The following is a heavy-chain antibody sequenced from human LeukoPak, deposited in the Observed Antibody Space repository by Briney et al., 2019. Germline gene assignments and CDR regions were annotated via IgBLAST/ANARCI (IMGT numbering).Heavy chain of an antibody. Sequence: SETLSLTCTVSGGSISSGGNYWSWIRQYPGKGLEWIGYIYYSGSTFYNPSLKSRVTISVDTSKNQFSLKLSSVAAADTAVYYCAEGYCSGGSCSPFDPWGQGTLVTVSS. CDR2: IYYSGST. J-gene: IGHJ5*02. V-gene: IGHV4-61*08. D-gene: IGHD2-15*01. CDR3: AEGYCSGGSCSPFDP. CDR1: GGSISSGGNY.